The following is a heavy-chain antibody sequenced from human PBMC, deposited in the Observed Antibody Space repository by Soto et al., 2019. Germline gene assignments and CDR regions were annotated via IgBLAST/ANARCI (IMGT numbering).Heavy chain of an antibody. CDR1: GFTFSSYG. CDR3: ARDPPDDSSGYYSLDY. V-gene: IGHV3-33*01. D-gene: IGHD3-22*01. Sequence: QVQLVESGGVVVQPGRSLRLSCAASGFTFSSYGMHWVRQAPGKGLEWVAVMWSEGGNKYYADSVKGRFTISRDNSKNTLYLQMNSLRVEDTDMYYCARDPPDDSSGYYSLDYWGQGTLVTVSS. J-gene: IGHJ4*02. CDR2: MWSEGGNK.